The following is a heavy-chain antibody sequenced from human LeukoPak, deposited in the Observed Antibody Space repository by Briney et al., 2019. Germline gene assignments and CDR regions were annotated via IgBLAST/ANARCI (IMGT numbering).Heavy chain of an antibody. CDR2: INNSGST. CDR3: AREGGDPRWLDP. Sequence: SETLSLTCTVSGGSISTFYWTWIRQPAGKGLEWIGRINNSGSTNYNPSLRSRVSMPVDRSKNQFSVTLSSVTAADTAVYFCAREGGDPRWLDPWGHGTLVTVSS. D-gene: IGHD6-25*01. CDR1: GGSISTFY. V-gene: IGHV4-4*07. J-gene: IGHJ5*02.